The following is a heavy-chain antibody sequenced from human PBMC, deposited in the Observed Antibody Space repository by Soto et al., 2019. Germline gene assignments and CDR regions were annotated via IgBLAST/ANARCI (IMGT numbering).Heavy chain of an antibody. V-gene: IGHV3-72*01. J-gene: IGHJ4*02. CDR3: ARVSGSTEGYTYAD. CDR2: TRNKAKSFTT. D-gene: IGHD5-18*01. CDR1: GFTFSDHY. Sequence: GGSLRLSCAASGFTFSDHYMDWVRQAPGKGLEWVGRTRNKAKSFTTEYAASVKGRFTVSRDDSKKSLYLQMNSLKTEDTAVYYCARVSGSTEGYTYADWGQGTLVTVSS.